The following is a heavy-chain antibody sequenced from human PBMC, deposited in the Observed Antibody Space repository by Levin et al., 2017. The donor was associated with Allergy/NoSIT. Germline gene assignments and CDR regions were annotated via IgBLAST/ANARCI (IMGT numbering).Heavy chain of an antibody. J-gene: IGHJ6*02. CDR2: ISWNSGSI. Sequence: SLKISCAASGFTFDDYAMHWVRQAPGKGLEWVSGISWNSGSIGYADSVKGRFTISRDNAKNSLYLQMNSLRAEDTALYYCAKDMRWGAARHYYYGMDVWGQGTTVTVSS. CDR1: GFTFDDYA. D-gene: IGHD6-6*01. V-gene: IGHV3-9*01. CDR3: AKDMRWGAARHYYYGMDV.